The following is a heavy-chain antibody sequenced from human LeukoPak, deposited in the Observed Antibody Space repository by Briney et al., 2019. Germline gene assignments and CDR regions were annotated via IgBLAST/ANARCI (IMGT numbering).Heavy chain of an antibody. CDR2: ISGSSNTI. J-gene: IGHJ4*02. CDR1: GFNFNNYA. D-gene: IGHD3-22*01. Sequence: GGSLRLSCAASGFNFNNYAMNWVRQAPGEGLEWVSFISGSSNTIYYADSVRGRFTISRDNAKNSLYLQMNSLRAEDTAVYYCARDRTYYYDSSGYSPSDYWGQGTLVTVSS. V-gene: IGHV3-48*04. CDR3: ARDRTYYYDSSGYSPSDY.